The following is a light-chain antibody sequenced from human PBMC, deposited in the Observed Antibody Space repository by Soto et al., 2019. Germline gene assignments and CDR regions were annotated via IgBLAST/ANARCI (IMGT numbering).Light chain of an antibody. J-gene: IGLJ1*01. V-gene: IGLV2-14*01. CDR1: SSDVGGYNY. CDR2: DVS. Sequence: SVLNQPASVSGSPGESITISCPGTSSDVGGYNYVYWYQQHPGQAPKLMIYDVSNRPSGVSNRFSGSKSGNTASLTISGLQAEDEADYYCNSYTSRSTYVFGTGTKVTVL. CDR3: NSYTSRSTYV.